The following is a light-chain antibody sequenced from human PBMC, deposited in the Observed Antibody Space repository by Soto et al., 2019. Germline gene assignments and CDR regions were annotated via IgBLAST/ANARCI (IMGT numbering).Light chain of an antibody. V-gene: IGKV3-20*01. J-gene: IGKJ1*01. Sequence: TQSPATLSVSPGRRATLSCRASQNVGTRFLAWYQQIHGQAPRLLIYATSNRATGVPDRFSGSGSGTDFSLTISRLEPEDFAVYYCQQYGSSLPWTFGQGTKVDIK. CDR2: ATS. CDR3: QQYGSSLPWT. CDR1: QNVGTRF.